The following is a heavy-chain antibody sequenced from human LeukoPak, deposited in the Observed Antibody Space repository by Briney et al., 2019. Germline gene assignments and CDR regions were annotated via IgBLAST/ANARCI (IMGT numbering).Heavy chain of an antibody. CDR1: GDSISSSGYS. Sequence: SETLSLTCTVFGDSISSSGYSWGWFRQPPGRGLEWVASIDDSGSTYSNPSLRSRVTISVDMSKNQFSLKLSSVTAADTAVYYCARHPSYNILTTYYHYFDYWGQGTLVTVSS. CDR2: IDDSGST. V-gene: IGHV4-39*01. J-gene: IGHJ4*02. D-gene: IGHD3-9*01. CDR3: ARHPSYNILTTYYHYFDY.